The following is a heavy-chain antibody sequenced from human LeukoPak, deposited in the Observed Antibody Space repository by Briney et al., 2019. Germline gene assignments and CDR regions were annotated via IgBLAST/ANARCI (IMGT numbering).Heavy chain of an antibody. Sequence: GALRLSCAASGFTFSSYSMNWVRQAPGKGLEWVSYISSSSSTIYYADSVKGRFTISRDNAKNSLYLQMNSLRDEDTAVYYCARDVTGGDYASYYYYGMDVWSQGTTITVSS. J-gene: IGHJ6*02. D-gene: IGHD2-21*02. CDR3: ARDVTGGDYASYYYYGMDV. V-gene: IGHV3-48*02. CDR1: GFTFSSYS. CDR2: ISSSSSTI.